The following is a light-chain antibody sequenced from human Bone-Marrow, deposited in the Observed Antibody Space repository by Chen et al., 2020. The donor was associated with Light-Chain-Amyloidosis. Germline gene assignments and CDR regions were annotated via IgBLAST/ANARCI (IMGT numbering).Light chain of an antibody. J-gene: IGLJ1*01. CDR3: SSYTITNTRV. CDR1: SSDVGGDNH. CDR2: EVT. V-gene: IGLV2-14*01. Sequence: QSALTQPASVSGSPGQSITISCTVTSSDVGGDNHVSWYQQHPDKAPKLMIEEVTNRPSWVPDRFSGNKSDNTASLTISGLQTEDEDDYFCSSYTITNTRVFGSGTRVTVL.